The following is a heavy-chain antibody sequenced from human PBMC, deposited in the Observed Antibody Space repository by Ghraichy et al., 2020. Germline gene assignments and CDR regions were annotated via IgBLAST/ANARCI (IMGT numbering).Heavy chain of an antibody. J-gene: IGHJ5*02. Sequence: GSLRLSCAASGFTFSSYWMSWVRQAPGKGLEWVANIKQDGSEKYYVDSVKGRFTISRDNAKNSLYLQMNSLRAEDTAVYYCAREQNRFLEWSPHLDWFDPWGQGTLVTVSS. D-gene: IGHD3-3*01. V-gene: IGHV3-7*03. CDR2: IKQDGSEK. CDR1: GFTFSSYW. CDR3: AREQNRFLEWSPHLDWFDP.